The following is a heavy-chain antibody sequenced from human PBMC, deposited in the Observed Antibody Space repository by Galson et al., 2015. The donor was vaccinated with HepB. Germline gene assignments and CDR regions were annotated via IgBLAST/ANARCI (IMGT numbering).Heavy chain of an antibody. Sequence: SLRLSCAASGFTFSSYVMHWVRQAPGKGLEWVSFIRYDGSGKYYADSVKGRFTISRYNSKNTLYLQMNSLRTEDTAVYYCAKGGGDDYYRFDYWGQGTLGTVSS. CDR1: GFTFSSYV. J-gene: IGHJ4*02. D-gene: IGHD2-21*02. V-gene: IGHV3-30*02. CDR3: AKGGGDDYYRFDY. CDR2: IRYDGSGK.